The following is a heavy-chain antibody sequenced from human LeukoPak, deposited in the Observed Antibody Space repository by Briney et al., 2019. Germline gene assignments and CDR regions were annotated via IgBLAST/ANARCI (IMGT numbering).Heavy chain of an antibody. Sequence: PSGTLSLTCAVSGGSTSSSNWWSWGRQPPGRGLEWIGEIYRSGSTNYNPSLKSRVTISVDKSKNQFSLKLSSVTAADTAVYYCVRVYKGASWLRLYYFDYWGQGTLVTVSS. CDR3: VRVYKGASWLRLYYFDY. CDR2: IYRSGST. J-gene: IGHJ4*02. D-gene: IGHD5-12*01. CDR1: GGSTSSSNW. V-gene: IGHV4-4*02.